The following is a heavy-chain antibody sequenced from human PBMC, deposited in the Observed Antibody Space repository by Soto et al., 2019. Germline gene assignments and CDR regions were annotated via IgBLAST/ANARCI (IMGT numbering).Heavy chain of an antibody. D-gene: IGHD2-8*01. CDR2: ISGSSDTT. Sequence: EVQLLESGGDLVQPGGSLRLSCAASGFTFSSYAMSWVRQAPGKGLEWVSGISGSSDTTYYADSVKGRFSISRDTSKNTLSLQMHSLGAEDTAVYYCAKWAPKDCPSGVCYGRSYYGLDVWGQGTTVTVSS. CDR3: AKWAPKDCPSGVCYGRSYYGLDV. V-gene: IGHV3-23*01. CDR1: GFTFSSYA. J-gene: IGHJ6*02.